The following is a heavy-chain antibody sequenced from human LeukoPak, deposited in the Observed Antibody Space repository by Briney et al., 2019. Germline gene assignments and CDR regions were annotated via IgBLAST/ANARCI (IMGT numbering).Heavy chain of an antibody. CDR1: GYSISSGYY. CDR3: ARAVTTGAYYYGMDV. V-gene: IGHV4-38-2*01. Sequence: SETLSLTCAVSGYSISSGYYWGWIRQPPGKGLEWIGSINHSGSTNYNPSLKSRVTISVDTSKNQFSLKLSSVTAADTAVYYCARAVTTGAYYYGMDVWGQGTTVTVSS. D-gene: IGHD4-11*01. CDR2: INHSGST. J-gene: IGHJ6*02.